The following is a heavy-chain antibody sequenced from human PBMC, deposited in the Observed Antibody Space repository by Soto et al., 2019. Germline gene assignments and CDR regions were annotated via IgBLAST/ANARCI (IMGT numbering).Heavy chain of an antibody. D-gene: IGHD3-22*01. Sequence: SETLSLTATVPGRSSNTYYWSWMRQPPGKGLEWICYVDYSGNSDSSPSVKIRVTISIDTSRKQVSLKLNSVTAADTAVYYYDSSGYVLWGQGTLVTVSS. J-gene: IGHJ4*02. CDR2: VDYSGNS. CDR3: DSSGYVL. CDR1: GRSSNTYY. V-gene: IGHV4-59*01.